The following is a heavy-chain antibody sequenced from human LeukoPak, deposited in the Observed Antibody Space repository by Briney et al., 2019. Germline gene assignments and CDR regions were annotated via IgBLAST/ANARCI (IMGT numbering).Heavy chain of an antibody. D-gene: IGHD2-15*01. J-gene: IGHJ6*03. V-gene: IGHV1-8*01. CDR3: ARAVTDLGYCSGGSCYQAYYYYYYMDV. CDR2: MNPNSGNT. Sequence: ASVKVSCKASGYTFTSYDINWVRQATGQGLEWMGWMNPNSGNTGYAQKFQGRVTMTRNTSISTAYMELSSLRSEDTAVYYCARAVTDLGYCSGGSCYQAYYYYYYMDVWGKGTTVTVSS. CDR1: GYTFTSYD.